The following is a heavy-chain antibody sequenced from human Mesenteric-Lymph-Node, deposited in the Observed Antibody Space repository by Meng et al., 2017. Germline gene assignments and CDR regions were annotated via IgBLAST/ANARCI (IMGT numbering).Heavy chain of an antibody. Sequence: GESLKISCAASGFTFSSYWMSWVRQAPGKGLEWVANIKQDGSEKYYVDSVKGRFSISRDNSKNTLYLQMNSLRAEDTAVYYCAKDPQYNWFDPWGQGTLVTVSS. CDR2: IKQDGSEK. J-gene: IGHJ5*02. CDR1: GFTFSSYW. V-gene: IGHV3-7*03. CDR3: AKDPQYNWFDP.